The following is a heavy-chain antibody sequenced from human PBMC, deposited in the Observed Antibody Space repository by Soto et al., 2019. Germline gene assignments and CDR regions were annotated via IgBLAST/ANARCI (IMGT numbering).Heavy chain of an antibody. J-gene: IGHJ4*02. CDR2: IYHSGTA. V-gene: IGHV4-31*03. CDR1: GGSISSGNHQ. D-gene: IGHD2-15*01. CDR3: ARVQHQEIVTASSPRRSIGY. Sequence: SETLSLTCIVSGGSISSGNHQWSWIRQHPGTGLEWIGYIYHSGTAYYNPSLKSRVIMSVDTSKNQFSLNLKPVTAADTATYYCARVQHQEIVTASSPRRSIGYWGQGALVTVSS.